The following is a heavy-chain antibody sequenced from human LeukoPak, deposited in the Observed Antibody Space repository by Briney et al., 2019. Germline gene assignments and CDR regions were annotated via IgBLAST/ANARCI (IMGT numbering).Heavy chain of an antibody. Sequence: GASVKVSCKASGYTFTGYYMHWVRQAPGQGLEWMGWINPNSGGTNYAQKFQGRVTMTRDTSISTAYMELSRLRSDDTAVYYYARSRARNDAFDIWGQGTMVTVSS. V-gene: IGHV1-2*02. CDR1: GYTFTGYY. CDR3: ARSRARNDAFDI. CDR2: INPNSGGT. J-gene: IGHJ3*02.